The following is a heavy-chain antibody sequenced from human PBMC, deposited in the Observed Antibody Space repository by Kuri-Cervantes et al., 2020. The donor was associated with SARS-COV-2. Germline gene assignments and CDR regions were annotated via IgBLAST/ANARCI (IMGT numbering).Heavy chain of an antibody. CDR1: GYTFTGYY. J-gene: IGHJ3*02. Sequence: SVKVSCKASGYTFTGYYMHWVRQAPGQAPVWMGWITPFNGNTKYAQKFQDRVTITRDRSMNTAYMELNSLRSEDTAMYYCARSGPRAISREDGALDIWGQGTMVTVSS. CDR2: ITPFNGNT. CDR3: ARSGPRAISREDGALDI. V-gene: IGHV1-45*01. D-gene: IGHD5-24*01.